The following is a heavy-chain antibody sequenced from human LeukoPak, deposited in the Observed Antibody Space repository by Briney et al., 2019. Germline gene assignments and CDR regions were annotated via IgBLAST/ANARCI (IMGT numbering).Heavy chain of an antibody. V-gene: IGHV5-51*01. CDR3: ARQISAVAGTGGFDY. Sequence: GESLKISGKGSGYSFTSYWIGWVRQMPGKGLEWMGIIYPGDSDTRYSPSFQGQVTISADKSISTAYLQWSSLKASDTAMYYCARQISAVAGTGGFDYWGQGTLVTVSS. CDR2: IYPGDSDT. J-gene: IGHJ4*02. D-gene: IGHD6-19*01. CDR1: GYSFTSYW.